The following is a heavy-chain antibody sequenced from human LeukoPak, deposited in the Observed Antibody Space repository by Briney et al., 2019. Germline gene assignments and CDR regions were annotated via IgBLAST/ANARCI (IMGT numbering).Heavy chain of an antibody. CDR1: GGSISSYY. CDR2: IYYSGST. V-gene: IGHV4-59*01. Sequence: SETLSLTCTVSGGSISSYYWSWIRQPPGKGLEWLGYIYYSGSTNYNPSLKSRVTISVDTSKNQFSLKLSSVTAADTAVYYCARDRGSGSPNWFDPWGQGTLVTVSS. D-gene: IGHD1-26*01. CDR3: ARDRGSGSPNWFDP. J-gene: IGHJ5*02.